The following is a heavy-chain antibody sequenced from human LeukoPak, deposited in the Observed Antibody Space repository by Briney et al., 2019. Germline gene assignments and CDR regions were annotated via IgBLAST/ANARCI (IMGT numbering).Heavy chain of an antibody. CDR1: GYTFTGYY. J-gene: IGHJ6*03. Sequence: ASVKVSCKASGYTFTGYYMHWVRQAPGQGLEWMGWINPNSGGTNYAQKFQGRVTMTRDTSISTAYMELSRLRSDDTAVYYCARNVYCTNGVCRLHYYIDVWGKGTTVTVSS. V-gene: IGHV1-2*02. CDR3: ARNVYCTNGVCRLHYYIDV. CDR2: INPNSGGT. D-gene: IGHD2-8*01.